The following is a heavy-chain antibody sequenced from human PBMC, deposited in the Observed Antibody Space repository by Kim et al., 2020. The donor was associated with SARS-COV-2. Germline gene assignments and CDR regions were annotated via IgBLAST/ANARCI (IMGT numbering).Heavy chain of an antibody. J-gene: IGHJ6*02. CDR2: INAGNGNT. Sequence: ASVKVSCKASGYTFTSYAMHWVRQAPGQRLEWMGWINAGNGNTKYSQKFQGRVTITRDTSASTAYMELSSLRSEDTAVYYCAREGEGDHYYDSSGPRVAYYYYYYGMDVWGQGTTVTVSS. V-gene: IGHV1-3*01. CDR3: AREGEGDHYYDSSGPRVAYYYYYYGMDV. CDR1: GYTFTSYA. D-gene: IGHD3-22*01.